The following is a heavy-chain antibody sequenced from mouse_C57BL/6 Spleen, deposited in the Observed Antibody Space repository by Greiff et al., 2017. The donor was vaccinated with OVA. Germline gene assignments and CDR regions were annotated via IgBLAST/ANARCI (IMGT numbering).Heavy chain of an antibody. V-gene: IGHV1-55*01. D-gene: IGHD2-4*01. CDR3: ARGRFWDDYSWFAY. CDR2: IYPGSGST. J-gene: IGHJ3*01. Sequence: QVQLQQPGAELVKPGASVKMSCKASGYTFTSYWITWVKQRPGQGLEWIGDIYPGSGSTNYNEKFKSKATLTVDTSSSTAYMQLSSLTSEDSAVYYCARGRFWDDYSWFAYWGQGTLVTVSA. CDR1: GYTFTSYW.